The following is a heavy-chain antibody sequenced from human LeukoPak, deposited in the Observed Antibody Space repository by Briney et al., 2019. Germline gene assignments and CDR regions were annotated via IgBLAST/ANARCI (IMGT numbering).Heavy chain of an antibody. CDR1: GYSISSGYY. CDR3: AANSADYNTLGSSYKV. J-gene: IGHJ4*02. V-gene: IGHV4-38-2*02. Sequence: SETLSLTCTVSGYSISSGYYWGWLRQPPGKGLEWIGSIYHSGSTYYNPSLKSRVTISVDTSKNQFSLKLNSVTAADTAVFYCAANSADYNTLGSSYKVWGQGTLVTVSS. CDR2: IYHSGST. D-gene: IGHD3-10*01.